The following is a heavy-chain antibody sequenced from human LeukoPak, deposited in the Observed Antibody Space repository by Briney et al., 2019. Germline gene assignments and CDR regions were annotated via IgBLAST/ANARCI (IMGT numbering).Heavy chain of an antibody. J-gene: IGHJ4*02. Sequence: GGSLRLSCAASGFTFSSYWMSWVRQAPGKGLEWVANIKQDGSEKYYVDSVKGRFTISRDSAKNSLYLQMNSLRAEDTAVYYCARDTRSGSYDYWGQGTLVTVSS. V-gene: IGHV3-7*03. CDR3: ARDTRSGSYDY. CDR1: GFTFSSYW. CDR2: IKQDGSEK. D-gene: IGHD1-26*01.